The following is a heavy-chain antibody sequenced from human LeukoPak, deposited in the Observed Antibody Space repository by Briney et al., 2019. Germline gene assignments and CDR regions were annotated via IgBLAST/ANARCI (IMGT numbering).Heavy chain of an antibody. CDR2: ISANDGKT. CDR1: GFVFTSYG. V-gene: IGHV1-18*01. D-gene: IGHD2-15*01. J-gene: IGHJ4*02. Sequence: ASVKVSCKASGFVFTSYGFTWVRQAPGQGLEWMGWISANDGKTHYSERHQGRVTMTTDTVTSTAYMELRSLRSDDTAVYYCARMSCSGGSCAFDYWGQGTLVTVSS. CDR3: ARMSCSGGSCAFDY.